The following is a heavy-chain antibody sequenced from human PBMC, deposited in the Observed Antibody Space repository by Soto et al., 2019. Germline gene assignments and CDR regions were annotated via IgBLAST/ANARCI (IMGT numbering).Heavy chain of an antibody. CDR1: GYTFTGYY. CDR2: INPNSGDT. V-gene: IGHV1-2*02. D-gene: IGHD3-22*01. Sequence: QVQLVQSGAEVKKPGASVKVSCKASGYTFTGYYIHWVRQAPGQGLEWMGWINPNSGDTNYAQKFQGRVTMTRDTSISTAYMELSRLRSDDRAVYYCARELVGSLTIYDSSGDVDYWGQGTLVTVSS. J-gene: IGHJ4*02. CDR3: ARELVGSLTIYDSSGDVDY.